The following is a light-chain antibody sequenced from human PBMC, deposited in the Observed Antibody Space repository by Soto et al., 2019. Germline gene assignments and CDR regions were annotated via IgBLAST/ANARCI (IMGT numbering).Light chain of an antibody. CDR2: SNN. Sequence: QSVLTQPPSASGTPGQRVTIPCSGSSSNIGSNTVNWYQQLPGTAPKLLIYSNNERPSGVPDRFSGSKSGTSASLAISGLQSEDGADFYCAAWDDSLNAYVIGTGTKVTVL. CDR3: AAWDDSLNAYV. J-gene: IGLJ1*01. CDR1: SSNIGSNT. V-gene: IGLV1-44*01.